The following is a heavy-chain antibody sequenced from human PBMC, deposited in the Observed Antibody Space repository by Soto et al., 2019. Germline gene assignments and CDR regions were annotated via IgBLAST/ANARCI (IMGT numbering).Heavy chain of an antibody. J-gene: IGHJ3*02. CDR3: ARDSSSSSSSDVFDI. Sequence: QVHLVQSGAEVKKPGASVKVSCKASGHTLSNYHMHWVRQAPGQGLEWMGIINPSGDSTGYAQKFQGRVNMTRDTSTSTVYMELRSLRSEDTAVYYCARDSSSSSSSDVFDIWGQGTLVAVSS. D-gene: IGHD2-15*01. CDR1: GHTLSNYH. V-gene: IGHV1-46*01. CDR2: INPSGDST.